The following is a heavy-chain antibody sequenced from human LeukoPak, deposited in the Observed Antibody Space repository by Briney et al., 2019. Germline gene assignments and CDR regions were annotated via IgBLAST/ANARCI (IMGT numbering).Heavy chain of an antibody. V-gene: IGHV4-61*05. J-gene: IGHJ4*02. D-gene: IGHD3-22*01. CDR1: GVSISSSSYY. CDR3: ARARGYYYDSSGFSWGY. CDR2: IYYSGST. Sequence: SETLSLTCTGSGVSISSSSYYWGGIRQPPGKGLEWIGYIYYSGSTNYNPSLKSRVTISVDTSKNQFSLKLSSVTAADTAVYYCARARGYYYDSSGFSWGYWGQGTLVTVSS.